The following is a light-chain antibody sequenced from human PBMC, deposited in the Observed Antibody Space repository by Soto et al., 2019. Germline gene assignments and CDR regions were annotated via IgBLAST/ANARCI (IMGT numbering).Light chain of an antibody. V-gene: IGLV2-8*01. CDR3: NSYAGNNIFV. J-gene: IGLJ1*01. CDR2: EVS. CDR1: TSDVGGYNY. Sequence: QSALTQPPSASGSPGQSVTISCTGTTSDVGGYNYVSWYQQHPGNAPKLMIYEVSKRPSGVPARFSGSKSGNTASLTVSGLQAEDEADYYCNSYAGNNIFVFGTGTKVTVL.